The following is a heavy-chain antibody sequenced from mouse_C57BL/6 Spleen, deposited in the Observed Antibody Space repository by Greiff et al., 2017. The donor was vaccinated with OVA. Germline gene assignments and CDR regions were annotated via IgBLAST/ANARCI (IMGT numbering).Heavy chain of an antibody. CDR2: ISSGSSTI. CDR3: ARPYGSSYGGFAY. CDR1: GFTFSDYG. V-gene: IGHV5-17*01. J-gene: IGHJ3*01. D-gene: IGHD1-1*01. Sequence: EVMLVESGGGLVKPGGSLKLSCAASGFTFSDYGMHWVRQAPEKGLEWVAYISSGSSTIYYADTVKGRFTISRDNAKNTLFLQMTSLRSEDTARYYCARPYGSSYGGFAYWGQGTLVTVSA.